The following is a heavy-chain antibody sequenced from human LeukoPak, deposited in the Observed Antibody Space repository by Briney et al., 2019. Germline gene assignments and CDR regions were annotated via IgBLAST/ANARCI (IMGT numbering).Heavy chain of an antibody. J-gene: IGHJ5*02. CDR3: ARGVGDYLGRFDP. D-gene: IGHD4-17*01. CDR2: IYYSGST. CDR1: GGSISSYY. Sequence: SETLSLTCTVSGGSISSYYWSWIRQPPGKGLEWSGYIYYSGSTYYNPSLKSRVTISVDRSKNQFSLKLSSVTAADTAVYYCARGVGDYLGRFDPWGQGTLVTVSS. V-gene: IGHV4-59*12.